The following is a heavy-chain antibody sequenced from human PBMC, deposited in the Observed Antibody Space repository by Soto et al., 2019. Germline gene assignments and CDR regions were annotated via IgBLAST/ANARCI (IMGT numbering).Heavy chain of an antibody. CDR2: INTYNGNT. Sequence: QVQLLQSGAAVKNPGASVKVSCKASGYTFTRYGIGWARQAPGRGLEWMGWINTYNGNTNYAQNVQGRVTLTTDTSTSTDYMELRSLRSNDTAIYYCAMVDVYVTPSPQDVWGQGTTVIVSS. CDR3: AMVDVYVTPSPQDV. J-gene: IGHJ6*02. V-gene: IGHV1-18*01. D-gene: IGHD3-16*01. CDR1: GYTFTRYG.